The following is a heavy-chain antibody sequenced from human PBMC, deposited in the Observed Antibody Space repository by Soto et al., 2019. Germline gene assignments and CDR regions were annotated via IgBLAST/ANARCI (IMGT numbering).Heavy chain of an antibody. Sequence: QVQLVQSGAEVKKPGASVKVSCKASGYTFTDYYTHWVRQAPGQGLEWMGWINPNGGATNYAQKFQGWVTMTRDTSISTAAMELSRLRSDDTAVYYCARGRRVLAPIHSFFEHWGQGTLVTVSS. CDR3: ARGRRVLAPIHSFFEH. V-gene: IGHV1-2*04. J-gene: IGHJ4*02. D-gene: IGHD6-6*01. CDR1: GYTFTDYY. CDR2: INPNGGAT.